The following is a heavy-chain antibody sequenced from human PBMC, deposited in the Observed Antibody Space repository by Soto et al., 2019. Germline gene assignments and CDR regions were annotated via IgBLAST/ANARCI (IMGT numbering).Heavy chain of an antibody. CDR3: ARSRGESQYSTYYYYMDV. D-gene: IGHD3-16*01. CDR2: INHSGST. J-gene: IGHJ6*03. V-gene: IGHV4-34*01. Sequence: SSETLSLTCAVYGGSFSGYYWSWIRQPPGKGLEWIGEINHSGSTNYNPSLKSRVTISVDTSKNQFSLKLSSVTAADTAVYYCARSRGESQYSTYYYYMDVWGKGTTVTVSS. CDR1: GGSFSGYY.